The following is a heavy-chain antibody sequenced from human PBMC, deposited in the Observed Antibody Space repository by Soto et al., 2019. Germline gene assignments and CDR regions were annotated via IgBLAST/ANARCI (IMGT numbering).Heavy chain of an antibody. CDR3: ARAGEGLREPGY. D-gene: IGHD3-16*01. CDR1: GGTFSSYA. Sequence: QVQLVQSGAEVKKPGSSVKVSCKASGGTFSSYAISWVRQAPGQWLEWMVGIIPIFGTANYAQKFQGRVTITSDDSTSTAYMDLSSLRSSDTAVYYCARAGEGLREPGYWGQGTLVTVSS. V-gene: IGHV1-69*05. J-gene: IGHJ4*02. CDR2: IIPIFGTA.